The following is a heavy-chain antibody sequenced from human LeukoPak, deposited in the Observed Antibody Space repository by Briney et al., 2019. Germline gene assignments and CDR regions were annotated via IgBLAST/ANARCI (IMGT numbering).Heavy chain of an antibody. V-gene: IGHV3-9*01. CDR2: ISWNSGSI. Sequence: GRSLRLSCAASGFTFDDYAMHWVRQAPGKVLEWVSGISWNSGSIVYADSVKGRFTISRDNAKNSLYLQMNSLRAEDTALYYCARGGRALVPFDYWGQGTLVTVSS. CDR1: GFTFDDYA. D-gene: IGHD6-13*01. J-gene: IGHJ4*02. CDR3: ARGGRALVPFDY.